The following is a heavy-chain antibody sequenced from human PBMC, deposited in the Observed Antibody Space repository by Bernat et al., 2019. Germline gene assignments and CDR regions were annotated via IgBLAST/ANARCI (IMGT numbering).Heavy chain of an antibody. J-gene: IGHJ5*02. Sequence: QLQLQESGPGLVKPSETLSLTCTVSGGSISSSSYYWGWIRQPPGKGLEWIGSIYYSGSTYYNPSLKSRVTISVDTSKNQFSLKLSSVTAADTAVYYCARHGGNDFWSGPHHPNWFDPWGQGTLVTVSS. CDR2: IYYSGST. V-gene: IGHV4-39*01. CDR1: GGSISSSSYY. CDR3: ARHGGNDFWSGPHHPNWFDP. D-gene: IGHD3-3*01.